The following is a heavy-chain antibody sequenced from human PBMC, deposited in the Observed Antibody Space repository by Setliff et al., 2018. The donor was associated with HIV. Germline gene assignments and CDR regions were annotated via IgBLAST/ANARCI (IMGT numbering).Heavy chain of an antibody. V-gene: IGHV1-69*05. J-gene: IGHJ3*02. CDR2: TTPLLGTT. D-gene: IGHD2-21*01. CDR1: GNTFSSYG. CDR3: ARESVFGGGGVPDDAFDI. Sequence: SVKVSCKASGNTFSSYGITWVRQAPGQGLEWMGGTTPLLGTTNYAQKFQGRVTITTDEPTNTVYMELSGLRSEDTAVYYCARESVFGGGGVPDDAFDIWGQGTMVTVSS.